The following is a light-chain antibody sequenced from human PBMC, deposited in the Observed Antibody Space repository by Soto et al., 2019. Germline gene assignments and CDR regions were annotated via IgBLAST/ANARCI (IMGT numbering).Light chain of an antibody. CDR1: QSVSSSY. V-gene: IGKV3-20*01. CDR3: QQYGSSSYT. Sequence: ENVLTQSPGTLSLSPGERATLSCRASQSVSSSYLGWYQQKPGQAPRLLIYDASSRATGIPDRFSGSGSGTDFTLTISRLEPEDFAVYYCQQYGSSSYTFGQGTKVEIK. CDR2: DAS. J-gene: IGKJ2*01.